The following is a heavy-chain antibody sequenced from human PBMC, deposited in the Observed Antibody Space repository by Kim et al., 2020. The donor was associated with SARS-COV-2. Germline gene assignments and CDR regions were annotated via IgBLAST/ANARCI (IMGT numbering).Heavy chain of an antibody. Sequence: YYHNIQGRVTMTKDRSASTVYLELSSLSSEDTATYFCGRDSVTAIGSYMDVWGQGTTVTVSS. J-gene: IGHJ6*01. V-gene: IGHV1-3*01. CDR3: GRDSVTAIGSYMDV. D-gene: IGHD5-18*01.